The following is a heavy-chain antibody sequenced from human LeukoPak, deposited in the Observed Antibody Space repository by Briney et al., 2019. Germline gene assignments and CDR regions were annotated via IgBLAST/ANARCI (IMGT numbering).Heavy chain of an antibody. J-gene: IGHJ5*02. D-gene: IGHD5-12*01. CDR1: GFTFDDYA. Sequence: GGSLRLSCAASGFTFDDYAMHWVRHAPGKGLEWVSGISWSSDNIDYADSVKGRFTISRDNAKNSLYLQMNSLRVEDTALYYCAKDSGSSSGYESWFDPWGQGTLVTVSS. V-gene: IGHV3-9*01. CDR3: AKDSGSSSGYESWFDP. CDR2: ISWSSDNI.